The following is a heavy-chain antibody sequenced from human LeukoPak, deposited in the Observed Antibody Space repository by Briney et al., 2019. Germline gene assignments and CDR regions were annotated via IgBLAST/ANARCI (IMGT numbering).Heavy chain of an antibody. CDR2: INLSGGIT. V-gene: IGHV1-46*01. Sequence: ASVKVSCKASGYTFTSYYMHWVRQAPGQGLEWMGVINLSGGITTYAQKFQGRVTMTRDTSTSTVYMELSSLRSEDTAVYYCTTRPGYWGQGTLVTASS. CDR1: GYTFTSYY. J-gene: IGHJ4*02. CDR3: TTRPGY.